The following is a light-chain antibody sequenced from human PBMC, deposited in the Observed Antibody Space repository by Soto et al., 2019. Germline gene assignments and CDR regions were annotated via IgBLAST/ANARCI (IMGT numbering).Light chain of an antibody. CDR3: QQYYSAPLA. Sequence: DIVMTQSPDSLAVSLGERATINCKSSQSVLHSSNTNNYLAWYQKKPGQPPKLLIYWASTRESGVPDRSSGRGSGTDFPPTINSLLPEDVAVYYCQQYYSAPLAFGGGTRVEI. V-gene: IGKV4-1*01. J-gene: IGKJ4*01. CDR1: QSVLHSSNTNNY. CDR2: WAS.